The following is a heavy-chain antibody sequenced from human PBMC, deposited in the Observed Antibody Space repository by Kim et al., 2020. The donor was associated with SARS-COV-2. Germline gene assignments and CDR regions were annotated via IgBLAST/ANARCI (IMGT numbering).Heavy chain of an antibody. CDR2: IIPIFGTA. CDR1: GGTFSSYA. CDR3: ARGGGSWYVYYYYGMDV. J-gene: IGHJ6*02. D-gene: IGHD6-13*01. Sequence: SVKVSCKASGGTFSSYAISWVRQAPGQGLEWMGGIIPIFGTANYAQKFQGRVTITAYESTSTAYMELSSLRSEDTAVYYCARGGGSWYVYYYYGMDVWGQGTTVTVSS. V-gene: IGHV1-69*13.